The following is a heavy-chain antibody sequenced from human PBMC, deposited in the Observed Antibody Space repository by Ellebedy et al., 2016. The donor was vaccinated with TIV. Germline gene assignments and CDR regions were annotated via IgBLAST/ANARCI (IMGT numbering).Heavy chain of an antibody. Sequence: GESLKISXAASGFTFSSYAMSWVRQAPGKGLEWVSAISGSGGSTYYADSVKGRFTISRDNSKNTLYLQMNSLRAEDTAVYYCAKDDKTYYYGSDPWWFDPWGQGTLVTVSS. CDR3: AKDDKTYYYGSDPWWFDP. CDR2: ISGSGGST. D-gene: IGHD3-10*01. J-gene: IGHJ5*02. V-gene: IGHV3-23*01. CDR1: GFTFSSYA.